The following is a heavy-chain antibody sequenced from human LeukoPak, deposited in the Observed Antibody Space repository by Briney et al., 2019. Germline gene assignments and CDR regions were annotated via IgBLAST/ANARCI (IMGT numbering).Heavy chain of an antibody. CDR1: GGSISTYY. V-gene: IGHV4-59*01. J-gene: IGHJ5*02. Sequence: SETLSLTCAVSGGSISTYYWSWIRQPPGKGLEWIGYIHYTGNTNYNPSLKSRVTISLDTSKNQFSLELSSVTAADTAVYYCAREGTGASRWFDPWGQGTLVTVSS. CDR2: IHYTGNT. CDR3: AREGTGASRWFDP. D-gene: IGHD1-26*01.